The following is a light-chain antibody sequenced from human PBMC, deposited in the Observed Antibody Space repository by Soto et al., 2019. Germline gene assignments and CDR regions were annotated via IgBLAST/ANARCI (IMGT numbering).Light chain of an antibody. J-gene: IGKJ4*01. CDR1: QSVSSSSY. Sequence: EIVLTQSPGTLSLAPGERATLSCRASQSVSSSSYLAWYQQKPGQAPRLLIYGASSRATGIPDRFSGSGSGTDFTLTISSLEREDFAVYYCQQYGSSLTFGAGTTVEIK. CDR2: GAS. CDR3: QQYGSSLT. V-gene: IGKV3-20*01.